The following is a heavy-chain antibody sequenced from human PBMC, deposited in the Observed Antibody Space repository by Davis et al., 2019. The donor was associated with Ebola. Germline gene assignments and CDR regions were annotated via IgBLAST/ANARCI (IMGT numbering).Heavy chain of an antibody. J-gene: IGHJ6*02. CDR3: ARAGRDIVVVVAATMNYGMDV. CDR2: ISAYNGNT. CDR1: GYTFTSYG. D-gene: IGHD2-15*01. Sequence: ASVKVSCKASGYTFTSYGISWVRQAPGQGLEWMGWISAYNGNTNYAQKFQGRVTITADESTSTAYMELSSLRSEDTAVYYCARAGRDIVVVVAATMNYGMDVWGQGTTVTVSS. V-gene: IGHV1-18*01.